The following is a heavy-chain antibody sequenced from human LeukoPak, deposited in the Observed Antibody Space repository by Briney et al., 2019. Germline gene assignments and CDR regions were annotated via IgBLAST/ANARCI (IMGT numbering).Heavy chain of an antibody. D-gene: IGHD1-1*01. V-gene: IGHV4-31*03. CDR1: GVSISTGGYY. J-gene: IGHJ4*02. Sequence: VKPSQTLSLTCTVSGVSISTGGYYWTWIRQRPGEALEWIGYIYHSGNTYYNPSLMSRIVLSVDTSKSQSSLKVTSVTAADTALYYCARVRKHPLEWYRIDFWGQGTLVTVSS. CDR3: ARVRKHPLEWYRIDF. CDR2: IYHSGNT.